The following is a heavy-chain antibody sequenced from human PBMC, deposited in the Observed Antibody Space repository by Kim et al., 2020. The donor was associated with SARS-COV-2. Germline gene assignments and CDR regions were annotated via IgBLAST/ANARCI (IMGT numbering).Heavy chain of an antibody. V-gene: IGHV4-61*03. J-gene: IGHJ3*02. D-gene: IGHD2-15*01. CDR3: ATADGGGSYGDAFHI. CDR2: VYYSGST. CDR1: GASVRSARFY. Sequence: SETLSLTCVVSGASVRSARFYWSWVRQPPRGGLEWIGYVYYSGSTSYNSSLNSRVSISLDTANNHFSLRLTSVSAADTALYFCATADGGGSYGDAFHIWGQGAMVSVSS.